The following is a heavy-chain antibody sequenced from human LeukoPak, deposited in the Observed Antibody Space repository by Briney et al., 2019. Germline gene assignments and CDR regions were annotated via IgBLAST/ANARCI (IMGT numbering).Heavy chain of an antibody. Sequence: SVKVSCKASGGTFSSYAISWVRQAPGQGLEWMEGIIPIFGTANYAQKFQGRVTITADESTSTAYMELSSLRSEDTAVYYCASIAVAGRFDYWGQGTLVTVSS. CDR2: IIPIFGTA. J-gene: IGHJ4*02. CDR3: ASIAVAGRFDY. CDR1: GGTFSSYA. D-gene: IGHD6-19*01. V-gene: IGHV1-69*13.